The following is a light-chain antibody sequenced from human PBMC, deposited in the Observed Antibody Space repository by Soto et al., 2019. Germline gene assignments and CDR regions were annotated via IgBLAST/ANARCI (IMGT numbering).Light chain of an antibody. CDR2: DVS. V-gene: IGLV2-14*01. J-gene: IGLJ1*01. Sequence: QSALTQPASVSGSPGQSITISCTGTSSDVGDYNLVSWYQQRPGEAPKLVIFDVSNRPSGVSDRFSGSKSGNTASLTISGLQAEDEGDYFCCSYSTDTTLYVFGSGTKLTVL. CDR3: CSYSTDTTLYV. CDR1: SSDVGDYNL.